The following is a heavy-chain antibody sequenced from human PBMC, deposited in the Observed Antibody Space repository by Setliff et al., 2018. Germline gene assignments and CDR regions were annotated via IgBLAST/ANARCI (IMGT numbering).Heavy chain of an antibody. CDR3: VREGVDSRSSTDYRYYMDV. J-gene: IGHJ6*03. CDR2: TIPMFGTT. Sequence: PSVKVSCKASGATFSSYGISWVRQAPGQGLEWMGGTIPMFGTTEYAQKFQGRLTIITDESTNTAFMQLSSLRSDDTAVCYCVREGVDSRSSTDYRYYMDVWGKGTTVTVSS. D-gene: IGHD3-22*01. CDR1: GATFSSYG. V-gene: IGHV1-69*05.